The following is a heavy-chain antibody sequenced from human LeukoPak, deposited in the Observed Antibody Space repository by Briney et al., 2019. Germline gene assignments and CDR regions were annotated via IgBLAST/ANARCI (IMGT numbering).Heavy chain of an antibody. J-gene: IGHJ3*02. D-gene: IGHD3-22*01. CDR3: AKDYYDSSGYYSLFDAFDI. V-gene: IGHV3-23*01. CDR2: ISGSGGST. CDR1: GFTFSTFA. Sequence: PGGSLRLSCAASGFTFSTFAMSWVRQAPGKGLEWVSAISGSGGSTYYADSVKGRFTISRDNSKNTLYLQMNSLRAEDTAVYYCAKDYYDSSGYYSLFDAFDIWGQGTMVTVSS.